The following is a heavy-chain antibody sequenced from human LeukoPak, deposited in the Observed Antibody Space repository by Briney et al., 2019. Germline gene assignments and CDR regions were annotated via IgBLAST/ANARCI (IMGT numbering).Heavy chain of an antibody. CDR1: GFIFRNFA. CDR2: VHGRT. CDR3: AKDQTGDGYNSI. Sequence: GGSLRLSCAASGFIFRNFAMSWVRQAPGKGLEWVSTVHGRTYYADSVKGRFTISREDSRSTLYLQMDNLRAEDTAVYYCAKDQTGDGYNSIWGQGTLVTVSS. J-gene: IGHJ4*02. D-gene: IGHD5-24*01. V-gene: IGHV3-23*01.